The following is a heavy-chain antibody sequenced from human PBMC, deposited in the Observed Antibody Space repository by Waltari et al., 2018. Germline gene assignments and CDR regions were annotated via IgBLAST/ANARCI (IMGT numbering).Heavy chain of an antibody. Sequence: EVQLLESGGGLVQPGGSLRLSCAASGFTFSSYAMSWVRQAPGKGLEWVSAISGSGGSTYYADSGKGRCTSSRDNSKNTLYLQMNSLRAEDTAVYYCASDRCMLLGGCRYYGMDVWGQGTTVTVSS. D-gene: IGHD2-8*01. J-gene: IGHJ6*02. V-gene: IGHV3-23*01. CDR3: ASDRCMLLGGCRYYGMDV. CDR2: ISGSGGST. CDR1: GFTFSSYA.